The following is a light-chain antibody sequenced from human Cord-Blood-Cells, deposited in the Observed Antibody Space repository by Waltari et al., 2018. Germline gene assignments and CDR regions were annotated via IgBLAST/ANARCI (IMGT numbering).Light chain of an antibody. Sequence: DIQLIQSPPSLSASLGDRVTITCRASQSISSYLNWYQQKPGKAPKLLIYAASSLQSGVPSRFSGSGSGTDFTLTISSLQPEDFATYYCQQSYSTPYTFGQGTKLEIK. CDR3: QQSYSTPYT. CDR2: AAS. CDR1: QSISSY. V-gene: IGKV1-39*01. J-gene: IGKJ2*01.